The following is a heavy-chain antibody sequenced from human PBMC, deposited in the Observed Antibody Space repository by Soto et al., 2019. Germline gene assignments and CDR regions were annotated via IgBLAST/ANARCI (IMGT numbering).Heavy chain of an antibody. CDR3: ARATRRLERRYYYYGMDV. D-gene: IGHD1-1*01. CDR2: TYYRSKWYN. Sequence: KQSPTLSLTCAISGDSVSSNSAAWNWIRQSPSRGLEWLGRTYYRSKWYNDYAVSVKSRITINPDTSKNQFSLQLNSVTPEDTAVYYCARATRRLERRYYYYGMDVWGQGTTVTVSS. CDR1: GDSVSSNSAA. J-gene: IGHJ6*02. V-gene: IGHV6-1*01.